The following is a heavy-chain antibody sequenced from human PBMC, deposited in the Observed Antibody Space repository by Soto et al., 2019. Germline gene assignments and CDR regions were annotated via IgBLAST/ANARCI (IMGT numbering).Heavy chain of an antibody. CDR3: ARDGREASGMDV. CDR2: IYYRGST. V-gene: IGHV4-59*11. Sequence: SYTLSLTCTVSVGSIISHYWSWVRQAPGKGLEWIGHIYYRGSTSYNPSLRSRSTISVDTSNNQFSLKLNSVTTADTAVYYCARDGREASGMDVWGQGTKVTVSS. D-gene: IGHD1-26*01. CDR1: VGSIISHY. J-gene: IGHJ6*02.